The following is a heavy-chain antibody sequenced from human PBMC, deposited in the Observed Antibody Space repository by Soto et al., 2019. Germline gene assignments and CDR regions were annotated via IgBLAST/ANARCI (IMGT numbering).Heavy chain of an antibody. V-gene: IGHV4-61*05. J-gene: IGHJ2*01. CDR2: IHYSGTT. CDR3: ARGYYDSSGYYHAYWYFDL. CDR1: GGSISSSSYY. Sequence: SETLSLTCTVSGGSISSSSYYWGWIRQPPGKGLEWIGYIHYSGTTNYNPSLKSRVTISVDTSKNQFSLKLSSGTAADTAVYYCARGYYDSSGYYHAYWYFDLWGRGTLVTVS. D-gene: IGHD3-22*01.